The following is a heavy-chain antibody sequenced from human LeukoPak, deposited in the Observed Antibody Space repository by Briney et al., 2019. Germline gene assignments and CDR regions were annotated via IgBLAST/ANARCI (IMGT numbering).Heavy chain of an antibody. D-gene: IGHD1-20*01. J-gene: IGHJ4*02. CDR2: IKSKTGGGTT. CDR1: GFTFSNAW. Sequence: GGSLRPSCAASGFTFSNAWMSWVRQAPGKGLEWVGRIKSKTGGGTTDYAAPVKGRFTISRDDSKNTLYLQRNSLKTEDAAVYYCTTGPVTRSSYNWKNDYWGQGTLVTVSS. CDR3: TTGPVTRSSYNWKNDY. V-gene: IGHV3-15*01.